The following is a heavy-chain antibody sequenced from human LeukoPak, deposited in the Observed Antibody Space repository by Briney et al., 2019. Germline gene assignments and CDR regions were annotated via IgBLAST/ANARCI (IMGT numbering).Heavy chain of an antibody. V-gene: IGHV3-23*01. Sequence: GGSLRLSCTASGFTLNSYAMSWVREVPGKGLEWVSAIDATGFATWYPDSVRGRFTISTDKSRNTVYLQMNSLRVEDTALYYCARDRDYPRDQFDYWGQGTLVTVSS. J-gene: IGHJ4*02. CDR1: GFTLNSYA. CDR2: IDATGFAT. CDR3: ARDRDYPRDQFDY. D-gene: IGHD4-17*01.